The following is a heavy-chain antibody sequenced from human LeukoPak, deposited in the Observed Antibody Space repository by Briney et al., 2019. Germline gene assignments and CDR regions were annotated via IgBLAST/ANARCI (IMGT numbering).Heavy chain of an antibody. D-gene: IGHD6-6*01. V-gene: IGHV4-39*01. Sequence: SETLSLTCTVSGGSISSSSYYWGWIRQPPGKGLEWIGSIYYSGSTYYNPSLKSRVTISVDTSKNQFSLKLSSVTAADTAVYYCARLSGEYSSSSLDYYYYYYMDVWGKGTTVTVSS. CDR3: ARLSGEYSSSSLDYYYYYYMDV. CDR2: IYYSGST. CDR1: GGSISSSSYY. J-gene: IGHJ6*03.